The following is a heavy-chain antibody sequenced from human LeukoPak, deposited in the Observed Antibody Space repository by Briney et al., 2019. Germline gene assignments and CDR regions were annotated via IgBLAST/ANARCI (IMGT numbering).Heavy chain of an antibody. J-gene: IGHJ4*02. CDR2: INPNSGGT. Sequence: ASVTVSCKASGYTFTGYYMHWVRQAPGQGLEGMGWINPNSGGTNYAQQFQGRVTMTRDTSISTAYMELSRLRSDDTAVYYCARDCSSTSCYTAWGQGTLVTVSS. CDR1: GYTFTGYY. V-gene: IGHV1-2*02. D-gene: IGHD2-2*02. CDR3: ARDCSSTSCYTA.